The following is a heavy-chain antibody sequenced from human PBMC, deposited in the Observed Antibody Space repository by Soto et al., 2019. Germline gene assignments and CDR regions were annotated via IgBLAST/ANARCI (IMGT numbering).Heavy chain of an antibody. D-gene: IGHD3-10*01. V-gene: IGHV6-1*01. CDR2: TYYRSKWYN. Sequence: SQTLSLTCAISVDSVSSNSAAWNWFSQSPSRGLEWLGRTYYRSKWYNDYAVSVKSRITINPDTFKNQFYQQLNSVTPEDTAIYYCTRARGGSRPDSWGQGTLVTVSS. CDR3: TRARGGSRPDS. J-gene: IGHJ4*02. CDR1: VDSVSSNSAA.